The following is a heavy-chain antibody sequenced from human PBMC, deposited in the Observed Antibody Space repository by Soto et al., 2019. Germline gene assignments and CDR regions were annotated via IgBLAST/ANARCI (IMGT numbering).Heavy chain of an antibody. CDR1: GFLFSSYC. Sequence: PGGSLRLSGAASGFLFSSYCLHWVRQAPCKGLEWVAIVSFDGIDSYYADSVKGRFTIFRDNSKNTLYLHMNSLRTEDTAVYYFETFGIYDFWRGYIHRDAFDVWGQRTMVAV. CDR2: VSFDGIDS. J-gene: IGHJ3*01. D-gene: IGHD3-3*01. V-gene: IGHV3-30*03. CDR3: ETFGIYDFWRGYIHRDAFDV.